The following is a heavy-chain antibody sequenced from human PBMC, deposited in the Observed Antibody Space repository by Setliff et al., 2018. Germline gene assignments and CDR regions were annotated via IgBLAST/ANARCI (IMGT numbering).Heavy chain of an antibody. CDR1: ASSFTNYG. Sequence: EASVKVSCKASASSFTNYGITWVRQAPGQGLEWMGWISAYDGNTRFAQNIQGRVTLTTDTPTSTAYMELRSLRSDDTAVYYCARSPPNRGFGSGWYGDFWGQGTLVTVSS. J-gene: IGHJ4*02. CDR2: ISAYDGNT. D-gene: IGHD6-19*01. CDR3: ARSPPNRGFGSGWYGDF. V-gene: IGHV1-18*01.